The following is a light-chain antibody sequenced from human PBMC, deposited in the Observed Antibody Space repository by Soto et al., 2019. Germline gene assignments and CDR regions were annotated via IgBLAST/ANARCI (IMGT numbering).Light chain of an antibody. CDR1: QSVISN. CDR2: GAS. V-gene: IGKV3-15*01. CDR3: QQYDSLPQT. J-gene: IGKJ1*01. Sequence: EIMMTQSPATLSVSPGERATLSCRASQSVISNLAWYQQKPGQAPRLLIYGASTRAAGIPARFRGSGSGTEFTLAISGLRAEVFSVYYCQQYDSLPQTFGQGTTVEIK.